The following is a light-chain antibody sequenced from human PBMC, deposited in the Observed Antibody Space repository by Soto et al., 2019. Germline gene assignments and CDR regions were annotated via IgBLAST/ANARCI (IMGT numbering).Light chain of an antibody. Sequence: QSVLTQPASVSGSPGQSITISCTGTRSDVGGYNYVSWYQQHPGKAPKLMIFEVSSRPSGVSYRFSGSKSGNTASLTISGLQAEDEADYYCSSYTSSSTLYVFGSGTKLTVL. CDR1: RSDVGGYNY. CDR3: SSYTSSSTLYV. V-gene: IGLV2-14*01. J-gene: IGLJ1*01. CDR2: EVS.